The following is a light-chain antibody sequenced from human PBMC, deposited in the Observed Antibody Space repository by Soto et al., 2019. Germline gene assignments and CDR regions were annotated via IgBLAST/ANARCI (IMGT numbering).Light chain of an antibody. J-gene: IGKJ5*01. CDR1: QSLVHSDGIAY. V-gene: IGKV2-30*02. Sequence: DVVMTKSPLSLPVTLGQPASISCRSNQSLVHSDGIAYFSWFQQRPGRSPRRLIYKVSNRDSGVPARFSGSGSGTDFALKISRVEAEDVGVYYCMQGTHWPITFGQGTRLDIK. CDR2: KVS. CDR3: MQGTHWPIT.